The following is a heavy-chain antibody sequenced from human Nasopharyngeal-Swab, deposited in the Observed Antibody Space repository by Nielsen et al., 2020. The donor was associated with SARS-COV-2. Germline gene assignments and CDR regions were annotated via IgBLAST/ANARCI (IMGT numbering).Heavy chain of an antibody. D-gene: IGHD3-3*01. J-gene: IGHJ4*02. CDR2: INHSGST. Sequence: SETLSLNCAVYGGSFSGYYWSWIRQPPGKGLEWIGEINHSGSTNYNPSLKSRVTISVDTSKNQFSLKLSSVTAADTAVYYCARGLRFLEWLFDYWGQGTLVTVSS. CDR1: GGSFSGYY. CDR3: ARGLRFLEWLFDY. V-gene: IGHV4-34*01.